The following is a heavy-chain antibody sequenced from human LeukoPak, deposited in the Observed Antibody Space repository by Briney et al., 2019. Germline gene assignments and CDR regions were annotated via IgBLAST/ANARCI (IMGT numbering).Heavy chain of an antibody. Sequence: SQTLSLTCTVSGGSISSGGYYWSCIRQHPGKGLEWIGYIYYSGSTYYNPSLKSRVTISVDTSKNQFSLKLSSVTAADTAVYYCARGLGELSDFDYWGQGTLVTVSS. CDR1: GGSISSGGYY. J-gene: IGHJ4*02. CDR3: ARGLGELSDFDY. V-gene: IGHV4-31*03. D-gene: IGHD3-10*01. CDR2: IYYSGST.